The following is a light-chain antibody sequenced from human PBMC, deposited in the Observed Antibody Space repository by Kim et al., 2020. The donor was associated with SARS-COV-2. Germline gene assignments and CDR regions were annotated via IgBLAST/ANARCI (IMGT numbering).Light chain of an antibody. CDR2: DVS. J-gene: IGLJ1*01. V-gene: IGLV2-11*01. Sequence: QSVSISFTGTSSDVGANNHVSWYQQHPGKAPKLMIYDVSERPSGVPDRFSGSKSGNTASLTISGLQAEDEADYYCCSDADSSTSYVFGTGTKVTVL. CDR3: CSDADSSTSYV. CDR1: SSDVGANNH.